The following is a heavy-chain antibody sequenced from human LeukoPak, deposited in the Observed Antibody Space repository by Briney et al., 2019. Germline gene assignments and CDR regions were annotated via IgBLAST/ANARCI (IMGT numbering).Heavy chain of an antibody. V-gene: IGHV1-24*01. CDR2: FDPEDGET. CDR1: GYTLTELS. J-gene: IGHJ4*02. Sequence: ASVKVSCKVSGYTLTELSMHWVRQAPGKGLEWMGGFDPEDGETIYAQKFQGRVTMTEDTSTDTAYMELSSLRSEDAAVYYCASIYDSTGYSFGDYWGQGTLVTVSS. CDR3: ASIYDSTGYSFGDY. D-gene: IGHD3-22*01.